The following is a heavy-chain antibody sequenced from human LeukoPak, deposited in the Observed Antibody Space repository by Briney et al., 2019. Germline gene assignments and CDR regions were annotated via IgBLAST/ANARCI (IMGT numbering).Heavy chain of an antibody. CDR1: GRSFSGNY. V-gene: IGHV4-34*01. Sequence: SETLSLTCAVYGRSFSGNYWSWLRQPPGKGLEWIGEINHTGSTNYSPSLKSRVTMSVDTSKNQFSLKLSSVTAADTAVYYCARRMNRSSNSCSSFDNWGQGTLVTVSS. J-gene: IGHJ4*02. CDR3: ARRMNRSSNSCSSFDN. D-gene: IGHD2-2*01. CDR2: INHTGST.